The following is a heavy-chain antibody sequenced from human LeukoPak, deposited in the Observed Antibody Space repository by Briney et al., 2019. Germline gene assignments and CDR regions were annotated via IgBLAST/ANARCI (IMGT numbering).Heavy chain of an antibody. V-gene: IGHV3-21*01. J-gene: IGHJ4*02. Sequence: GGSLRLSCTASGLTLSLYAVNWVRQAPGKGLEWVSAITASGGYTYYADSVKGRFTISRDNAKNSLYLQMNSLRAEDTAVYYCARVGVRGAMYYFDYWGQGTLVTVSS. CDR2: ITASGGYT. CDR1: GLTLSLYA. CDR3: ARVGVRGAMYYFDY. D-gene: IGHD3-10*01.